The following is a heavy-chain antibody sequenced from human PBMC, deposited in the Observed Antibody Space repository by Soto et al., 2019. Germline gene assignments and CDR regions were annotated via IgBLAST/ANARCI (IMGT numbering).Heavy chain of an antibody. CDR3: ARGNAGRVRYYFDL. Sequence: QVQLVQSGAEVKKPGSSVKISCYISGGTFSNYAINWVRQAPGQGLEWMGGITPVLDSRDNAPKFQDRVTITADESTSAVSLELSSLTSEDTAIYYCARGNAGRVRYYFDLWGQGTLVTVSS. CDR1: GGTFSNYA. CDR2: ITPVLDSR. V-gene: IGHV1-69*01. J-gene: IGHJ4*02. D-gene: IGHD3-10*01.